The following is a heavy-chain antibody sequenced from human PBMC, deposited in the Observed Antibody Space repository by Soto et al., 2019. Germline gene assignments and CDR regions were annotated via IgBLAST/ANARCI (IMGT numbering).Heavy chain of an antibody. CDR1: GFTFSSYG. CDR2: IWDDGSNK. D-gene: IGHD5-18*01. J-gene: IGHJ3*02. Sequence: QVQLVESGGGVVQPGRSLRLSCAASGFTFSSYGMHWVRQAPGKGLEWGAVIWDDGSNKYYADSVKGRFTISRDNSKNTLYLQMNSLRAEDTAVYYCARAGYSYGRWDAFDIWGQGTMVTVSS. V-gene: IGHV3-33*01. CDR3: ARAGYSYGRWDAFDI.